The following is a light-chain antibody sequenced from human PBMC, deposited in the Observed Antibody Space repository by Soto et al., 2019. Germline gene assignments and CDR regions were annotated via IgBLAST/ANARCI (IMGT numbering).Light chain of an antibody. J-gene: IGLJ1*01. V-gene: IGLV2-18*01. Sequence: QSALTQPPSVSGSPGQSVTISCTGTSTGFVSYNRVSWYQQPPGTAPKLIIYDASHRPSGVPDRFSGSKSGNTASLTISGLQAAYEADYYCSLYTSENTYVFGTGTKLTVL. CDR2: DAS. CDR1: STGFVSYNR. CDR3: SLYTSENTYV.